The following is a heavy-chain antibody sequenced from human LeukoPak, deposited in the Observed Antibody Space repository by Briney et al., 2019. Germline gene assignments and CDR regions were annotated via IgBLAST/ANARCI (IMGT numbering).Heavy chain of an antibody. D-gene: IGHD1-14*01. J-gene: IGHJ5*02. Sequence: ASVKVSCQASGSPFPSYYMHWVRQAPGQGLEWMGIINPSGGSTSYSQKFQGRVTMTRDTSTSTVYMELSSLRSEDTAVYYCARDSIHLTRRFDPWGQGTLVTVSS. CDR3: ARDSIHLTRRFDP. CDR1: GSPFPSYY. CDR2: INPSGGST. V-gene: IGHV1-46*01.